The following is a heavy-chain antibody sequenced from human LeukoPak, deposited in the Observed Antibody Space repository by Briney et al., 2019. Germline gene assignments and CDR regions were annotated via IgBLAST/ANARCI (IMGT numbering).Heavy chain of an antibody. CDR2: ISSSRNYI. Sequence: GGSLRLSCAASGFAFSSYNMNWVRQAPAKGLELVSIISSSRNYIYYADSVKGRFTISRDNAKKSLYLQMNSLRAEDTAVYYCARSIVVKTASYDAFDMWGQGAMVTVSP. CDR1: GFAFSSYN. CDR3: ARSIVVKTASYDAFDM. V-gene: IGHV3-21*01. D-gene: IGHD2-21*02. J-gene: IGHJ3*02.